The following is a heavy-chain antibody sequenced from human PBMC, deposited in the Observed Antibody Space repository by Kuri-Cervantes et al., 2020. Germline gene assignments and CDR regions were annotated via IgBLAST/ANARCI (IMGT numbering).Heavy chain of an antibody. CDR3: AKDPRTSNWFDP. Sequence: GGSLRLSCAASGITFSSYDMGWVRQAPGKGLEWVSSITRGGGSTFYADSLKGRFTISRDNSKNTLYLQMNSLRAEDTAVYYCAKDPRTSNWFDPWGQGTLVTVSS. CDR2: ITRGGGST. J-gene: IGHJ5*02. CDR1: GITFSSYD. V-gene: IGHV3-23*01. D-gene: IGHD1-14*01.